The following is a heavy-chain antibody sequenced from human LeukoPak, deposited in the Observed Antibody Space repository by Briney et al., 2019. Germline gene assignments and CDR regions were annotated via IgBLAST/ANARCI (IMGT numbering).Heavy chain of an antibody. J-gene: IGHJ4*02. CDR3: ARRSGGYSYDFDY. CDR1: GFTFDDYA. Sequence: GGSLRLSCAASGFTFDDYAMHWVRQAPGKGLEWVSGISWNSGSIGYADSVKGRFTISRDNARNSLYLQMNSLRAEDTALYYCARRSGGYSYDFDYWGQGTLVTVSS. D-gene: IGHD5-18*01. CDR2: ISWNSGSI. V-gene: IGHV3-9*01.